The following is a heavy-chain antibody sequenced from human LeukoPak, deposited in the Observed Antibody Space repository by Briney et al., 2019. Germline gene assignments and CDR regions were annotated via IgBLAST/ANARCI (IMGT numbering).Heavy chain of an antibody. CDR1: GGSISSSSYY. D-gene: IGHD3-10*01. Sequence: SETLSLTCTVFGGSISSSSYYWGWIRQPPGKGLEWIGSIYYSGSPYYNPSLKSRVTLSVDTSKNQFSLKLSSVTAADTAVYYCARGVRLLWFGELLSTFDIWGQGTMVTVSS. V-gene: IGHV4-39*07. J-gene: IGHJ3*02. CDR2: IYYSGSP. CDR3: ARGVRLLWFGELLSTFDI.